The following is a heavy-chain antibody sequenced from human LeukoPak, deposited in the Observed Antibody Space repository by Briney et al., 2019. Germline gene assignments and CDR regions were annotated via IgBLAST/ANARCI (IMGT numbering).Heavy chain of an antibody. Sequence: GGSLRLSCAASGFTFSSYSMNWVRQAPGKGLEWVSSINSRSSYVYYADSVKGRFTISRDNAKNSLYLQMNRLRAEDTAVYYCARDWIVGATESMDVWGKGTTVTVSS. V-gene: IGHV3-21*04. CDR3: ARDWIVGATESMDV. CDR2: INSRSSYV. J-gene: IGHJ6*04. CDR1: GFTFSSYS. D-gene: IGHD1-26*01.